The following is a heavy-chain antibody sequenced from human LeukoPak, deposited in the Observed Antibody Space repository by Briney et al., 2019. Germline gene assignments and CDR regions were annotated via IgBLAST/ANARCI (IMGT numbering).Heavy chain of an antibody. Sequence: GGSLRLSCAASGFTFSSYSMNWVRQAPGKGLEWVSSISSSSSYIYYADSVKGRFTISRDNAKNSLYLQMNSLRAEDTAVYYCARGTGSGGSCYALWGQGTLVTVSS. CDR1: GFTFSSYS. D-gene: IGHD2-15*01. J-gene: IGHJ4*02. CDR2: ISSSSSYI. CDR3: ARGTGSGGSCYAL. V-gene: IGHV3-21*01.